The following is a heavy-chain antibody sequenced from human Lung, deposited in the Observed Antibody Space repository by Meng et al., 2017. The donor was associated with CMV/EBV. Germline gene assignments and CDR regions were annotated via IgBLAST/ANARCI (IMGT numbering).Heavy chain of an antibody. CDR1: GFSLSAYW. CDR2: ISQDGSEI. V-gene: IGHV3-7*01. CDR3: ARDKGDFTIWFDH. J-gene: IGHJ5*02. D-gene: IGHD2-21*02. Sequence: GGSLRLXXAASGFSLSAYWMGWLRQTPGKGLDWVSYISQDGSEIYYVDSVKGRFTISRDNAKNSLFLQMHNLRAEDTAVYHCARDKGDFTIWFDHWGQGTXVTVSS.